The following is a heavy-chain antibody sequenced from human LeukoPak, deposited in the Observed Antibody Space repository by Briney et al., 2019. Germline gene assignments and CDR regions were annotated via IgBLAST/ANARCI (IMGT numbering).Heavy chain of an antibody. D-gene: IGHD3-10*01. Sequence: GGSLRLSCVVSGISLSNYAMTWVRQAPGKGLEWVSYISGRGGSTTYADSVKGRFTISRDTSLNTLYLQMNNLRAEDTAVYFCAKRGVVIRGLLVIGYHQEAYYYDFWGQGVLVTVSS. V-gene: IGHV3-23*01. CDR1: GISLSNYA. J-gene: IGHJ4*02. CDR2: ISGRGGST. CDR3: AKRGVVIRGLLVIGYHQEAYYYDF.